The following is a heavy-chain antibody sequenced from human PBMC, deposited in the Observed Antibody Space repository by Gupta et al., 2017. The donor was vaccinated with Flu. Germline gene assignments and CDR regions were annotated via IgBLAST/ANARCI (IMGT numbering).Heavy chain of an antibody. CDR3: ARHWGSVGIAARLPLDY. CDR2: IYYSGST. D-gene: IGHD6-6*01. Sequence: QLQLQESGPGLVKPSETLSLTCTVSGGSISSSSYYWGWIRQPPGKGLEWIGSIYYSGSTYYNPSLKSRVTISVDTSKNQFSLKLSSVTAADTAVYYCARHWGSVGIAARLPLDYWGQGTLVTVSS. CDR1: GGSISSSSYY. V-gene: IGHV4-39*01. J-gene: IGHJ4*02.